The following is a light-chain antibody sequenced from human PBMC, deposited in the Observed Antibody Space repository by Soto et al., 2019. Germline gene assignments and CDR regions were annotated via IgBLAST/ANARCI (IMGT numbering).Light chain of an antibody. J-gene: IGKJ1*01. V-gene: IGKV3-15*01. Sequence: EIVMTPSPATFSVSPVERATVPCRASQSVRNNLAWYQQKSGQAPRLLIYGASTRATGIPARFSGTVSGTEYTLTISGLQSEDFAVYYCQQYNNWPRTFGQGTKVE. CDR2: GAS. CDR1: QSVRNN. CDR3: QQYNNWPRT.